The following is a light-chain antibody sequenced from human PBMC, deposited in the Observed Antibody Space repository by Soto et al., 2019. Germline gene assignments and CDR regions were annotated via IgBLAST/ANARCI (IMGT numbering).Light chain of an antibody. CDR1: SSNIGSNT. V-gene: IGLV1-44*01. Sequence: QSVLTQPPSASGTPGQRVTISCSGSSSNIGSNTVNWYQQLPGTAPKLLIYSNNQRPSGVPDRFSGSKSGTSASLAISGLQSVDEADYYCAAWDDSLNALFGGGTKLTVL. CDR2: SNN. CDR3: AAWDDSLNAL. J-gene: IGLJ3*02.